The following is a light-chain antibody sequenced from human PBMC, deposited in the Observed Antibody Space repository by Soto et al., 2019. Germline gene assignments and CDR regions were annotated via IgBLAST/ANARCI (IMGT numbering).Light chain of an antibody. Sequence: EIVLTQSPFTLSLSPGERGTLSCRASQRFGSSNLAWYQQKPGQAPRLLIYGASTRATGVPARFSGSGSGTEFTLTISSLQSEDFTVYSCLQYHNLWAFGQGTKVDIK. V-gene: IGKV3-15*01. CDR2: GAS. J-gene: IGKJ1*01. CDR1: QRFGSSN. CDR3: LQYHNLWA.